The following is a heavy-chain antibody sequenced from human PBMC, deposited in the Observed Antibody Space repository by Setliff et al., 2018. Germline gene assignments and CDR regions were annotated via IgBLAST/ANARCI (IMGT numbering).Heavy chain of an antibody. D-gene: IGHD3-10*01. CDR3: ARWGSLGS. CDR2: ISPSSSHI. J-gene: IGHJ5*02. V-gene: IGHV3-21*04. CDR1: GFTFSTYS. Sequence: GGSLRLSCAASGFTFSTYSLIWVRQAPGTGLEWVSSISPSSSHIYYADSAEGRFTISRDNAKNSLYLQLNSLRAEDTAMYYCARWGSLGSWGQGTLVTVSS.